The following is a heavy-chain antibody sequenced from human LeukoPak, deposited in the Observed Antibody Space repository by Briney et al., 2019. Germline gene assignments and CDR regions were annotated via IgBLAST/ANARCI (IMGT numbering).Heavy chain of an antibody. J-gene: IGHJ4*02. D-gene: IGHD5-18*01. CDR3: AGLVQLWYAFDY. CDR2: ISSSGTTI. Sequence: GGSLRLSCAASRFGFSSYGMNWVRQAPGKGLEWVSYISSSGTTIYYADSVKGRFTISRDNAKNSLYLQMNSLRAEDTAVYYCAGLVQLWYAFDYWGQGTLASVCS. CDR1: RFGFSSYG. V-gene: IGHV3-48*03.